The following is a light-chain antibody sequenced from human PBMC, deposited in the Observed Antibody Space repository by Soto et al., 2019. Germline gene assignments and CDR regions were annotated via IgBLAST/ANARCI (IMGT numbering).Light chain of an antibody. J-gene: IGKJ4*01. CDR2: AAS. Sequence: QLTQSPSSLSASVGDRVTITCRASQVIATHVAWYQQKPGQAPNLLIYAASTLQSGVPSRFTGSGSGTDFTLTISSLQPEDVATYYCQKYNSAPLTFGGGTKVDIK. V-gene: IGKV1-27*01. CDR1: QVIATH. CDR3: QKYNSAPLT.